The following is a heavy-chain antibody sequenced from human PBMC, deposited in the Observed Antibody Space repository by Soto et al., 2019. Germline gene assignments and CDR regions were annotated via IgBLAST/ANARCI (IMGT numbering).Heavy chain of an antibody. CDR1: GYRFTTYW. Sequence: GEYVKISCEASGYRFTTYWIGWVRQMPGKGLEWMGIVHPGDSDTKYSPSFQGQVTISVDKSITTAYLQWSSLKASDTAMYYCARTPGXEVAASLEYYYFSGMDVWGQETTVTVSS. CDR2: VHPGDSDT. D-gene: IGHD2-15*01. V-gene: IGHV5-51*01. CDR3: ARTPGXEVAASLEYYYFSGMDV. J-gene: IGHJ6*02.